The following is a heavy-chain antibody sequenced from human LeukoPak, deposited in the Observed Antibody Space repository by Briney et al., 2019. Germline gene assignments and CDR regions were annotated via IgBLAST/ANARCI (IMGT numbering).Heavy chain of an antibody. CDR1: GGSFSGYY. D-gene: IGHD2-15*01. Sequence: RSSETLSLTCAVYGGSFSGYYWSWIRQPPGKGLEWIGEINHSGSTNYNPSLKSRVTISVDTSKNQFSLKLISVTAADTAVYYCARHVRSGGSWGPYYYYYMDVWGKGTTVTISS. CDR2: INHSGST. J-gene: IGHJ6*03. CDR3: ARHVRSGGSWGPYYYYYMDV. V-gene: IGHV4-34*01.